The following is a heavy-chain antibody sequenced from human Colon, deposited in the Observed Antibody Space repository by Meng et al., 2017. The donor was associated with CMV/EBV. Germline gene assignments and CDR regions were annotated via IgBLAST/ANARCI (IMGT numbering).Heavy chain of an antibody. D-gene: IGHD4/OR15-4a*01. CDR1: GYSVSSGYY. V-gene: IGHV4-38-2*02. CDR3: ARGFRAAVLTAAFDI. Sequence: GSLRLSCTVSGYSVSSGYYWGWIRQPPGKGLEWIVTFYQSGNTYYNPSLESRVTISVDTSKNQFSLMLSSVTAPDTAVYFCARGFRAAVLTAAFDIWGHGTMVTVSS. CDR2: FYQSGNT. J-gene: IGHJ3*02.